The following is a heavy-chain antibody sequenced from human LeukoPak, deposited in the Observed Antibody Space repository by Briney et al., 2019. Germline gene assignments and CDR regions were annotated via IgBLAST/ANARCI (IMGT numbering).Heavy chain of an antibody. CDR1: GFTFRSYA. J-gene: IGHJ6*03. CDR3: AREYYDMLTGYYYYYYMGV. CDR2: ISYVGSNK. D-gene: IGHD3-9*01. Sequence: GGSLGSSWQAPGFTFRSYAMHGVGKAPGKGLGGVAVISYVGSNKYYADSVKGRFTISRDNSKNTLYLQMNSLRAEDTAVYYCAREYYDMLTGYYYYYYMGVWGKGTTVTVSS. V-gene: IGHV3-30*04.